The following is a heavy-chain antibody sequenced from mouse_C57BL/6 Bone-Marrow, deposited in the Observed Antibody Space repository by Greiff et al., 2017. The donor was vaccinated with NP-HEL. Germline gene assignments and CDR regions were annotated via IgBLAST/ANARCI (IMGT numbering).Heavy chain of an antibody. CDR2: IYPGSGST. Sequence: QVQLQQPGAELVKPGASVKMSCKASGYTFTSYWITWVKQRPGQGLEWIGDIYPGSGSTNYNEKFKSKATLTVDTSSSTAYMQLSSLTSEDSAVYYCAMYYDYDEEFDYWGQGTTLTVSS. J-gene: IGHJ2*01. V-gene: IGHV1-55*01. CDR3: AMYYDYDEEFDY. CDR1: GYTFTSYW. D-gene: IGHD2-4*01.